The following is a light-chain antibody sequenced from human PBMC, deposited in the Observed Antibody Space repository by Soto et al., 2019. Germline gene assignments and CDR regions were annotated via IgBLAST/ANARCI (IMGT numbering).Light chain of an antibody. V-gene: IGKV3-20*01. CDR3: QQYGSSSWT. CDR2: GAS. J-gene: IGKJ1*01. CDR1: QSVSSN. Sequence: EIVLTKAPGTLSLSPGEIATLSYRASQSVSSNLAWYQQKPGQAPRILIFGASSRATGIPDRFSGSGSGTDFTLTISRLEPEDFAVYYCQQYGSSSWTFGQGPKVDI.